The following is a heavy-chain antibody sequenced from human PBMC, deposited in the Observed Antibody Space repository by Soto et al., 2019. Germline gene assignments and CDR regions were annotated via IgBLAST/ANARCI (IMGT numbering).Heavy chain of an antibody. CDR2: MTGSGGDI. CDR1: GFSVIRYA. J-gene: IGHJ4*02. CDR3: AKDAVYGDGLWLAGN. Sequence: GGSLRLSCAASGFSVIRYAMIWVRQPPGKGQEWVAGMTGSGGDIRYADPVKGRFTISKDNSKNTLYLQMNSLRAEDTAIYYCAKDAVYGDGLWLAGNWGQGTLVTVSS. D-gene: IGHD2-21*02. V-gene: IGHV3-23*01.